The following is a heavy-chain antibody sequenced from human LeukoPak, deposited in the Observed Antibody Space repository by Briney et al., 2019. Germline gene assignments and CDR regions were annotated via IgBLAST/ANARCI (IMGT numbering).Heavy chain of an antibody. V-gene: IGHV3-74*01. CDR2: INSDGSST. J-gene: IGHJ4*02. CDR3: ARGIAAADTDY. D-gene: IGHD6-13*01. Sequence: GGSLRLSCAASGFTFSSYWMHWVRQAPGKGLVWVSRINSDGSSTSYADSVKGRFTISRDNAKNTLYLQMNSLRAEDTAVYYCARGIAAADTDYWGQGTLVTVSS. CDR1: GFTFSSYW.